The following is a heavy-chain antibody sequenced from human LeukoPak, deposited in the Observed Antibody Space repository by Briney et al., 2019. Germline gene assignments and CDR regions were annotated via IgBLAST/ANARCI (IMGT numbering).Heavy chain of an antibody. J-gene: IGHJ6*03. V-gene: IGHV4-39*07. CDR2: IYYSGST. CDR1: GGSISSSSYY. CDR3: ARGWEYPGYYDFWSGYYGSGYYMDV. Sequence: SETLSLTCTVSGGSISSSSYYWGWIRQPPGKGLEWIGSIYYSGSTYYNPSLKSRVTISVDTSKNQFSLKLSSVTAADTAVYYCARGWEYPGYYDFWSGYYGSGYYMDVWGKGTTVTVSS. D-gene: IGHD3-3*01.